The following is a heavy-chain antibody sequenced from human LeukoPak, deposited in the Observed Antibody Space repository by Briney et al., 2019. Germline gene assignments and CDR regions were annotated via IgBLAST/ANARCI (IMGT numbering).Heavy chain of an antibody. CDR3: ARAPSYCGGDCYPGPPDY. Sequence: GGSLRLSCAASGFTFNDYYMSWIRQAPGKGLEWVSYISSSGSTIYYADSVKGRFTISRDNAKNSLYLQMNSLRAEDTAVYYCARAPSYCGGDCYPGPPDYWGQGTLVTVSS. CDR1: GFTFNDYY. CDR2: ISSSGSTI. V-gene: IGHV3-11*01. J-gene: IGHJ4*02. D-gene: IGHD2-21*02.